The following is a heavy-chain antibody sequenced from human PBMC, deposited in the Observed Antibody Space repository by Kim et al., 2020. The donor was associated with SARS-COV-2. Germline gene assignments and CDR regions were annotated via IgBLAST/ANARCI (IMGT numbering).Heavy chain of an antibody. CDR3: ASGMDV. J-gene: IGHJ6*02. Sequence: GGSLRLSCAASGFAFSSYTMHWARQPPGKGLEWVALISYDGSSQYYADSVKGRFTISRDNSKNTLYLQMNSLRAEDTAVYYCASGMDVWGQGTTVTVSS. CDR1: GFAFSSYT. CDR2: ISYDGSSQ. V-gene: IGHV3-30*04.